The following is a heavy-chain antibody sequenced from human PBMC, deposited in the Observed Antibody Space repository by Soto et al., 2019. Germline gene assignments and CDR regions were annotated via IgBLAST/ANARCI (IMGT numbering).Heavy chain of an antibody. J-gene: IGHJ4*02. CDR1: GGSVSSGVYY. Sequence: KPSETLSLTCTVSGGSVSSGVYYWSWTRQPPGKGLEWIGYIYHSGSPNYNPSLKSRVTISVDTSKNQFSLKLSSVTAADTAVYYCAREFGSYPYYFDYWGQGTLVTVSS. CDR3: AREFGSYPYYFDY. D-gene: IGHD1-26*01. CDR2: IYHSGSP. V-gene: IGHV4-61*08.